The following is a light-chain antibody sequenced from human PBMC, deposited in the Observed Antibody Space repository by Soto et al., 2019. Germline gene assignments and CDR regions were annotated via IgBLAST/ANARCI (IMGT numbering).Light chain of an antibody. CDR1: QGIRND. V-gene: IGKV1-6*01. J-gene: IGKJ1*01. CDR3: LQDYNYPWT. Sequence: AIQMTQSPSSLSASLGDRVTITCRASQGIRNDLGWYQQKPGKAPKLLIYAASSLQSGVPSRFSGSGSGTDFTLTISSPQPEDFATYYCLQDYNYPWTFGQGTKVDIK. CDR2: AAS.